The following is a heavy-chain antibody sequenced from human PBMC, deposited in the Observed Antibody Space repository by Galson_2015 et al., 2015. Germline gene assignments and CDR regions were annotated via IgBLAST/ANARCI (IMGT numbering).Heavy chain of an antibody. Sequence: SLRLSCAASGFTFSSYGMHWVRQAPGKGLEWVAVIWYDGSNKYYADSVKGRFTISRDNSKNTLYLQMNSLRAEDTAVYYCARDSSLGCGGDCYSESYFDYWGQGTLVTVSA. V-gene: IGHV3-33*01. CDR3: ARDSSLGCGGDCYSESYFDY. CDR2: IWYDGSNK. D-gene: IGHD2-21*02. J-gene: IGHJ4*02. CDR1: GFTFSSYG.